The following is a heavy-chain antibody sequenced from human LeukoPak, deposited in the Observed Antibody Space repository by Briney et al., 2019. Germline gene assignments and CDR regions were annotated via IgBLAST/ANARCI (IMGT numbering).Heavy chain of an antibody. V-gene: IGHV3-23*01. Sequence: GGSLRLSCAASGFTFSSYAMSWVRQAPGKGLEWVSAISGSGGSTYYADSVKGRFTISRDNSKNTLYLQMNSLRAEDTAVYYCAKDSPLAYCGGDCYSFGAFDIWGQGTKVTVSS. CDR1: GFTFSSYA. CDR3: AKDSPLAYCGGDCYSFGAFDI. D-gene: IGHD2-21*02. CDR2: ISGSGGST. J-gene: IGHJ3*02.